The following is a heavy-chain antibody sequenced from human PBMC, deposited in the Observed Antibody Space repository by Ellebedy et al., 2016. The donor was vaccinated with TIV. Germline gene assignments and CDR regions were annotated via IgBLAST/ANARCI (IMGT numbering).Heavy chain of an antibody. CDR3: ARDSGAFDI. J-gene: IGHJ3*02. CDR1: GDSISSGSYY. CDR2: IYYSGST. V-gene: IGHV4-61*01. Sequence: SETLSLTXTVSGDSISSGSYYWSWIRQPPGKGLEWIGYIYYSGSTNYNPSLKSRVTISVDTSKNQFSLKLSSVTAADTAVYYCARDSGAFDIWGQGTMVTVSS. D-gene: IGHD3-10*01.